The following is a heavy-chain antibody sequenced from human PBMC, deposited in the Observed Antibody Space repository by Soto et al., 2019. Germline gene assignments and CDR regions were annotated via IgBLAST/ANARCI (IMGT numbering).Heavy chain of an antibody. CDR2: ISSNSSYI. CDR1: GFTFSSYS. J-gene: IGHJ4*02. D-gene: IGHD3-9*01. CDR3: ARDRPDFDMLTAYHAY. V-gene: IGHV3-21*01. Sequence: GGSLRLSCAASGFTFSSYSMNWVRQAPGKGLEWVSSISSNSSYIYYADSVKGRFTISRDNAKNSLYLQMNSLRAEDTDVYYCARDRPDFDMLTAYHAYWGKGPLVTV.